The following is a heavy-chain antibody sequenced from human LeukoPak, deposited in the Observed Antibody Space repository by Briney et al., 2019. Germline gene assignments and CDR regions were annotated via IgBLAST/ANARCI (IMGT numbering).Heavy chain of an antibody. CDR3: AKERRVYYYGSGSYPPFDY. CDR2: ISGSGGST. J-gene: IGHJ4*02. CDR1: GFTFSSYA. V-gene: IGHV3-23*01. D-gene: IGHD3-10*01. Sequence: GGSLRLSCAASGFTFSSYAMSWVRQAPGKGLEWVSAISGSGGSTYYADSVKGRFTISRDNSKNTLYLQMNSLRAEDTAVYYCAKERRVYYYGSGSYPPFDYWGQGTLVTVSS.